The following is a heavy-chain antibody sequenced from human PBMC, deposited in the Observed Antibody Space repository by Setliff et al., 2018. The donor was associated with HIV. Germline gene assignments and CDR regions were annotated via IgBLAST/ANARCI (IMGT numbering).Heavy chain of an antibody. Sequence: PSETLSLTCTVSGGSITNYYWSWIRQPPGKGLEWIGFIYYSGSTNYNPSLKSRVTISVDTSKHQFSRKLSSVTAADTAVYYCARHARSITMTTDWYFDLWGRGTLVTVSS. CDR1: GGSITNYY. D-gene: IGHD3-22*01. CDR3: ARHARSITMTTDWYFDL. V-gene: IGHV4-59*08. CDR2: IYYSGST. J-gene: IGHJ2*01.